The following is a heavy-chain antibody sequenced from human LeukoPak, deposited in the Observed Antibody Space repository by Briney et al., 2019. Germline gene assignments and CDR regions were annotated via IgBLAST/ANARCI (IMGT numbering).Heavy chain of an antibody. CDR1: GFTFSSYA. Sequence: GGSLRLSCAASGFTFSSYAVNWVRQAPGKGLEWVSAVRGSDAGTSYADSVKGRFTISRDNSKNTLYLQMNSLRAEDTAVYYCAKNRGGSYYSGSDYWGQGTLVTVSS. V-gene: IGHV3-23*01. D-gene: IGHD1-26*01. J-gene: IGHJ4*02. CDR2: VRGSDAGT. CDR3: AKNRGGSYYSGSDY.